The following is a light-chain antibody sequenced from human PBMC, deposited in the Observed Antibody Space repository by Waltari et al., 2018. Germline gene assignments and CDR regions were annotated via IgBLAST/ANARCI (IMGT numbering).Light chain of an antibody. V-gene: IGKV1-5*03. CDR3: QQYSSFST. J-gene: IGKJ2*01. CDR2: MAS. CDR1: QSVGTW. Sequence: DRVTISCRASQSVGTWLAWYQQKPGKAPKLLIYMASSLESGVPSRFSGSGSGTEFTLTISSLQPDDFATYSCQQYSSFSTFGQGTKVDI.